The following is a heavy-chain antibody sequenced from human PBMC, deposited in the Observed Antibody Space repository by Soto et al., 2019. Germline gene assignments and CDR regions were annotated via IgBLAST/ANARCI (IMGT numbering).Heavy chain of an antibody. Sequence: QVQLVQSGDEVKKPGASVKVSCKASGYIFVNYGIAWVRQAPGQGLEWMGWISPYTGNTHSATKVQGRLTMTTDTSTSTAKVDLGSLASEDTAVYYCVMVDNYVTPTPQDVWGQGTTVTVSS. CDR2: ISPYTGNT. J-gene: IGHJ6*02. V-gene: IGHV1-18*01. D-gene: IGHD3-16*01. CDR1: GYIFVNYG. CDR3: VMVDNYVTPTPQDV.